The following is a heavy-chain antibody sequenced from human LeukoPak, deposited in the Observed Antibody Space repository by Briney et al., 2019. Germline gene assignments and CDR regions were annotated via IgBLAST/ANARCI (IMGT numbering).Heavy chain of an antibody. CDR1: GGSVGSGSYY. D-gene: IGHD2-2*01. CDR3: ARGVVPAATADYYYYYGMDV. CDR2: IYYSGST. V-gene: IGHV4-61*01. Sequence: KPSETLSLTCTVSGGSVGSGSYYWSWIRQPPGKGLEWIGYIYYSGSTNYNPSLKSRVPISVDTSKNQFSLKLSSVTAADTAVYYCARGVVPAATADYYYYYGMDVWGQGTTVTVSS. J-gene: IGHJ6*02.